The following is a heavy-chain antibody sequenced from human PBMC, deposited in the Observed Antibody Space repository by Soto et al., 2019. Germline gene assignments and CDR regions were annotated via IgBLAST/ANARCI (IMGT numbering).Heavy chain of an antibody. J-gene: IGHJ6*03. CDR2: ISYDGSNK. V-gene: IGHV3-30*18. CDR1: GLTFSSYG. Sequence: QVQLVESGGGVVRPGRSLRLSCAASGLTFSSYGMHWVRQAPGKGLEWVAVISYDGSNKYYADSVKGRFTISRDNSKNTLYLQMNSLRAEDTAVYYCAKDLGYDYIWGSNFYYMDVWGKGTTVTVSS. D-gene: IGHD3-16*01. CDR3: AKDLGYDYIWGSNFYYMDV.